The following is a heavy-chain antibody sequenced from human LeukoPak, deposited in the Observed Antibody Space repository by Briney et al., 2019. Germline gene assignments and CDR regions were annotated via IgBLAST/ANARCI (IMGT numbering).Heavy chain of an antibody. CDR3: ASPHSGYG. V-gene: IGHV3-48*02. CDR1: EFTFSSYS. Sequence: GGSLRLSCAASEFTFSSYSMNWVRQAPGHGLEWVSYISGSGNTKYYADSVKGRFTISRDNAKNSLYLQMNSLRDEDTAVYYCASPHSGYGWGQGTLVTVSS. CDR2: ISGSGNTK. J-gene: IGHJ4*02. D-gene: IGHD5-12*01.